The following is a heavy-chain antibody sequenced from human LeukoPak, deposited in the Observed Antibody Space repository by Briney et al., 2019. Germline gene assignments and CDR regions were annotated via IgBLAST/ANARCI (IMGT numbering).Heavy chain of an antibody. CDR2: INHSGST. D-gene: IGHD6-19*01. J-gene: IGHJ6*02. Sequence: SETLSLTCAVYGGSFSGYYWSWIRQPPGEGLEWIGEINHSGSTNYNPSLKSRVTISVDTSKNQFSLKLSSVTAADTAVYYCARARPSIAVAGTFYYYGMDVWGQGTTVTVSS. V-gene: IGHV4-34*01. CDR3: ARARPSIAVAGTFYYYGMDV. CDR1: GGSFSGYY.